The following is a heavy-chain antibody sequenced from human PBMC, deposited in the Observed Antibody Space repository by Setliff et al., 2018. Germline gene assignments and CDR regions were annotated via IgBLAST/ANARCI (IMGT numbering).Heavy chain of an antibody. D-gene: IGHD5-18*01. J-gene: IGHJ6*02. V-gene: IGHV4-38-2*02. CDR2: IYHNGNT. CDR1: GYSIRSGYY. Sequence: SETLSLTCGVSGYSIRSGYYWSWIRQPPGKGLEWIGYIYHNGNTNFNPSLKTRVNMSVDTSKNQIALNLKSVTAADTAVYYCARDRTAYSYGLDVWGQGTTVTVSS. CDR3: ARDRTAYSYGLDV.